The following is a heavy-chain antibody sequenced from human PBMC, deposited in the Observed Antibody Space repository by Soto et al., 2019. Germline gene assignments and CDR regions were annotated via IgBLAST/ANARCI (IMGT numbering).Heavy chain of an antibody. CDR3: ARSRVTYYYDRSAFDI. J-gene: IGHJ3*02. CDR1: GGTFSSYA. V-gene: IGHV1-69*01. D-gene: IGHD3-22*01. CDR2: IIPIFGTA. Sequence: QVQLVQSGAEVKKPGSSVKVSCKASGGTFSSYAISWVRQAPGQGLEWMGGIIPIFGTANYAQKFQGRVTITADESTSTAYMELSSLRSEDAAVYYCARSRVTYYYDRSAFDIWGQGTMVTVSS.